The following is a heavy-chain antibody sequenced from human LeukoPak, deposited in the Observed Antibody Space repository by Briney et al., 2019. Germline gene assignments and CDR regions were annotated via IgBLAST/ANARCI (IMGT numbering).Heavy chain of an antibody. CDR3: VGPGIAAAG. V-gene: IGHV4-59*01. D-gene: IGHD6-13*01. J-gene: IGHJ3*01. Sequence: PSETLSLTCTVSGDSINRNYWSWIRQPPEKGLEWIGNIYYSGSTSYNPSLKSRVTISVDTSRTQFSLKVTSVTAADTALYYCVGPGIAAAGWGQGTMVTVSS. CDR1: GDSINRNY. CDR2: IYYSGST.